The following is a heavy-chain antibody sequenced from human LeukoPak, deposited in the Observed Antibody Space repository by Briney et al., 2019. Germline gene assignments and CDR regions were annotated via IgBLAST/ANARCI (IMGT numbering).Heavy chain of an antibody. Sequence: GGSLRLSCAASGFTFSSYSMNWVRQAPGKGLEWVSYISSSSSTIYYADSAKGRFTISRDNAKNSLYLQMSSLRDEDTAVYYCASLYGDAFVDYWGQGTLVTVSS. V-gene: IGHV3-48*02. D-gene: IGHD4-17*01. J-gene: IGHJ4*02. CDR3: ASLYGDAFVDY. CDR2: ISSSSSTI. CDR1: GFTFSSYS.